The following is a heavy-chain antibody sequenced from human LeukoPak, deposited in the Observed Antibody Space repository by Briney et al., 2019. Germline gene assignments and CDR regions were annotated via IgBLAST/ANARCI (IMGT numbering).Heavy chain of an antibody. J-gene: IGHJ4*02. CDR1: GGSLSSGDYY. CDR3: ARDINSGSFEVVY. D-gene: IGHD1-26*01. V-gene: IGHV4-30-4*01. Sequence: PSQTLSLTCTVSGGSLSSGDYYWSWIRQPPGKGLEWIVHIYYSGSTYYHPSLKGRVTISVDTSKNQFSLKLSSVTAADTAVYYCARDINSGSFEVVYLGQGTLVTVSS. CDR2: IYYSGST.